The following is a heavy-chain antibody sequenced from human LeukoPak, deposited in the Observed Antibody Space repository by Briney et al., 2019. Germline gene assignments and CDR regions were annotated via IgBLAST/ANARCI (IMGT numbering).Heavy chain of an antibody. CDR2: IYHRGST. CDR1: GGSISSYY. V-gene: IGHV4-59*01. D-gene: IGHD1-26*01. Sequence: SETLSLTCTVPGGSISSYYCTWIRQPPGKGLEWIGYIYHRGSTNSNPSLTSRVTISVDTSKTQFSLKLSSVTAADTAVYYCARGEGGFDYWGQGTLVTVSS. CDR3: ARGEGGFDY. J-gene: IGHJ4*02.